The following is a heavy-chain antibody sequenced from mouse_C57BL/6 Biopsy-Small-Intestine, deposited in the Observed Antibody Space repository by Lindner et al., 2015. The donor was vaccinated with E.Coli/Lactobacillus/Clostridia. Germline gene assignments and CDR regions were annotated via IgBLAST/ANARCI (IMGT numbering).Heavy chain of an antibody. J-gene: IGHJ2*01. V-gene: IGHV1-18*01. D-gene: IGHD1-1*01. CDR2: VYPYNGGT. CDR3: ARSFITTVVAFDY. Sequence: VQLQESGPVLVKPGASVKIPCKASGYTFTDYNMDWVKQSHGKSLEWIGLVYPYNGGTIYNQKFKGKATLTVNKSSSTAYMQLSSLTSEDSAVYFCARSFITTVVAFDYWGQGTTLTVSS. CDR1: GYTFTDYN.